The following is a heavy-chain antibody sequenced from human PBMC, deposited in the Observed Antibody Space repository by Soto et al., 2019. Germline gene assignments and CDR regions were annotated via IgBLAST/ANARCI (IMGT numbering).Heavy chain of an antibody. CDR1: GGSIGSFY. CDR3: AKSCSSAGTGYNWFDP. V-gene: IGHV4-59*03. D-gene: IGHD6-13*01. Sequence: SETLSLTCTVSGGSIGSFYWSWIRQPPGKGLEWIGYIYYSGSTNYNPSLKSRVTISVDTSKNQFSLNLISVTAADTAVYYCAKSCSSAGTGYNWFDPCGQGTPVPVSS. CDR2: IYYSGST. J-gene: IGHJ5*02.